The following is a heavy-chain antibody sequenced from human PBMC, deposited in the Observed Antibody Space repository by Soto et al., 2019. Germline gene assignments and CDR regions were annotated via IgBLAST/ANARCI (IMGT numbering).Heavy chain of an antibody. J-gene: IGHJ6*02. Sequence: PSETLSLTCTVSGGYISSGGYYWSWVRQQPGKGLEWIGYIYYSGNTNANPTLNSRATMSIDTSKNQFSLRLRSVTAADTAVYYCARADYEILTGSYAMDVWGQGTTVTVSS. CDR2: IYYSGNT. D-gene: IGHD3-9*01. CDR3: ARADYEILTGSYAMDV. V-gene: IGHV4-31*03. CDR1: GGYISSGGYY.